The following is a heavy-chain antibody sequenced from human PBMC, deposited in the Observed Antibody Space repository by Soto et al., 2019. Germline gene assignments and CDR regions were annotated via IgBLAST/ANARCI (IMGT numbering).Heavy chain of an antibody. V-gene: IGHV3-53*01. J-gene: IGHJ6*02. Sequence: PSGSLRLACAASGVTVRSNYMSWVRQAPGKGLEWVSVIYSGGSTYYADSVKGRFTISRDNSKNTLYLQMNSLRAEDTAVYYCARVGRYCSSTSCYYYGMDVWGQGTTVTVSS. CDR2: IYSGGST. CDR3: ARVGRYCSSTSCYYYGMDV. D-gene: IGHD2-2*01. CDR1: GVTVRSNY.